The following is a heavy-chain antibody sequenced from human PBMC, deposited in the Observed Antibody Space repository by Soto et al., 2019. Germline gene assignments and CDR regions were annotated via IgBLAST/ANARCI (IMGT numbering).Heavy chain of an antibody. Sequence: GESLKISCKGSGYSFTSYWIGWVRQMPGKGLEWMGIIFPGDSDTRYSPSFRGQVTISADRSINTAYLQWNSVKAADSAIYYCARRVGSSWRYFDFWGQGTLVTVSS. CDR2: IFPGDSDT. D-gene: IGHD6-13*01. CDR3: ARRVGSSWRYFDF. V-gene: IGHV5-51*01. J-gene: IGHJ4*02. CDR1: GYSFTSYW.